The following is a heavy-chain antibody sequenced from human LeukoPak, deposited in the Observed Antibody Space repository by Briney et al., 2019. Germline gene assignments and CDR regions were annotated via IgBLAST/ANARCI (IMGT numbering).Heavy chain of an antibody. Sequence: EGSLRLSCAASGFTFSSYGMSWVRQAPGKGLEWVSAISGSGGSTYYADSVKGRFTISRDNSKNTLYLQMNSLRVEDAAVYYCARAPVTSCRGAYCYPFDYWGQGTLVTVSS. CDR1: GFTFSSYG. CDR3: ARAPVTSCRGAYCYPFDY. V-gene: IGHV3-23*01. D-gene: IGHD2-21*01. CDR2: ISGSGGST. J-gene: IGHJ4*02.